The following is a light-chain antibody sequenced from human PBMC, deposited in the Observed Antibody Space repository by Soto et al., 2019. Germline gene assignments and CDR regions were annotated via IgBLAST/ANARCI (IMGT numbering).Light chain of an antibody. CDR3: QQYNIYWT. CDR1: QTIYDW. V-gene: IGKV1-5*03. Sequence: DIQMTQSPSTLSASVGDRVTITCRASQTIYDWLAWYQQKPGKAPKLLIYKTSNLQSGVPSRFSGSASGTDFTFTISSLQPDDFATYYCQQYNIYWTFGQGTKVEIK. J-gene: IGKJ1*01. CDR2: KTS.